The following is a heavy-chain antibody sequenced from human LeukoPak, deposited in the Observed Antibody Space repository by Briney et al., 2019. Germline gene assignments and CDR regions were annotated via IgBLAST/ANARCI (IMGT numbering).Heavy chain of an antibody. CDR3: ARSTGYSIYYFDY. Sequence: SETLSLTCTVSGGSISSSSYHWGWIRQPPGKGLEWIGSIYYSGSTYYNPSLKSRVTISVDTSKNQFSLKLSSVTAADTAVYYCARSTGYSIYYFDYWGQGTLVTVSS. D-gene: IGHD6-13*01. CDR1: GGSISSSSYH. V-gene: IGHV4-39*01. J-gene: IGHJ4*02. CDR2: IYYSGST.